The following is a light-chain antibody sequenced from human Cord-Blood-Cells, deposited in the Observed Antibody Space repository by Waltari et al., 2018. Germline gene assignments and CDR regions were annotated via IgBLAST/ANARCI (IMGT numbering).Light chain of an antibody. Sequence: DIQMTQSPSTLPASVGDRVTITCRASQSISSWLAWYQQKPVKAPKLLIYKASSLESGVPSRFSGSGSGTEFTLTISSLQPDDFATYYCQQYNSYSLWTFGQGTKVEIK. CDR3: QQYNSYSLWT. V-gene: IGKV1-5*03. CDR2: KAS. J-gene: IGKJ1*01. CDR1: QSISSW.